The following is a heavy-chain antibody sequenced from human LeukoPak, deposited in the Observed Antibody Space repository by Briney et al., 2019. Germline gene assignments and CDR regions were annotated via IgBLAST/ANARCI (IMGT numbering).Heavy chain of an antibody. V-gene: IGHV3-7*01. J-gene: IGHJ4*02. CDR2: IKQDGSEK. CDR1: GFAFSNYW. Sequence: GGSLRLSCAASGFAFSNYWMSWVRQAPGKGLEWVASIKQDGSEKHYVDSVKGRFTISRDNAKNSLYLQMNSPRADDTAVYYCARLYSSSVNFWGQGTMVTVSS. D-gene: IGHD6-13*01. CDR3: ARLYSSSVNF.